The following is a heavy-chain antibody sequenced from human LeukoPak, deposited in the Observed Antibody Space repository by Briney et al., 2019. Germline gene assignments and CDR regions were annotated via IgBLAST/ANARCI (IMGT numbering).Heavy chain of an antibody. CDR1: GYTFTSYG. V-gene: IGHV1-18*01. Sequence: ASVKVYGMASGYTFTSYGISGVRQAPGQGLEGMGWLSAYNGNTNYAQKLQGRVTMTTDTSTSTAYMELRSLRSDDTAVYYCARATPPPYYDFWSGHYVPDVWGKGTTVTVSS. CDR3: ARATPPPYYDFWSGHYVPDV. D-gene: IGHD3-3*01. CDR2: LSAYNGNT. J-gene: IGHJ6*04.